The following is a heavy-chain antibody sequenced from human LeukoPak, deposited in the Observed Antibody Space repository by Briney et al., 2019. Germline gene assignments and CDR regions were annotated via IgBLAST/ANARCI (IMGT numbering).Heavy chain of an antibody. V-gene: IGHV3-30*18. CDR1: GFTFSSYG. Sequence: PGGSLRLSCAASGFTFSSYGMHWVRQAPGKGLEWVAVISYDGSNKYYADSVKGRFTISRDNSKNTLYLQMNSLRAEDTAVYYCAKEGYYYDSSGYRAWGQGTLVTVSS. J-gene: IGHJ5*02. CDR2: ISYDGSNK. CDR3: AKEGYYYDSSGYRA. D-gene: IGHD3-22*01.